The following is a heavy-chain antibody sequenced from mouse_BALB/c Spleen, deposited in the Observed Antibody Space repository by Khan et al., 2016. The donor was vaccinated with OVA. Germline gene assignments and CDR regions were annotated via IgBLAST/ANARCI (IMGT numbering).Heavy chain of an antibody. D-gene: IGHD1-1*01. J-gene: IGHJ4*01. CDR2: IDPANGNT. V-gene: IGHV14-3*02. CDR3: AHTPYGSSYDYAMDY. CDR1: GFNIKDTY. Sequence: EVQLQQSGAELVKPGASVKLSCTTSGFNIKDTYIHWVKQRPEQGLEWIGRIDPANGNTKYDPQFQGTAAITTDTSSNPALLQLSSLTSQDTTVNYCAHTPYGSSYDYAMDYWGQGTTVTVSS.